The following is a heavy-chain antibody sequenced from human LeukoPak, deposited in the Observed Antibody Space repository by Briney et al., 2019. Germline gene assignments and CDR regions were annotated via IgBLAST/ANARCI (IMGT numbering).Heavy chain of an antibody. V-gene: IGHV4-61*02. CDR2: IYTSGST. Sequence: SETLSLTCTVSGGSISSGSYYWSWIRQPAGKGLEWIGRIYTSGSTNYNPSLKSRVTISVDTSKNQFSLKLSSVTAADTAVYYCARVEPAIYCSSTSCYLEGTDAFDIWGQGTMVTVSS. D-gene: IGHD2-2*01. CDR3: ARVEPAIYCSSTSCYLEGTDAFDI. J-gene: IGHJ3*02. CDR1: GGSISSGSYY.